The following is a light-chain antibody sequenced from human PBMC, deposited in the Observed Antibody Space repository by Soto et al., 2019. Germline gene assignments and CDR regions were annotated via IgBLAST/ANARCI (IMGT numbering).Light chain of an antibody. CDR2: GAS. Sequence: VLTQAPGALSMSPGERATLSCRASQSVSSSYLAWYQQKPGQAPRLLIYGASSRATGIPDRFSGSGSGTDFTLTISRLEPEDFAVYYCQQYGSSQWTFGQGTKVDI. V-gene: IGKV3-20*01. J-gene: IGKJ1*01. CDR1: QSVSSSY. CDR3: QQYGSSQWT.